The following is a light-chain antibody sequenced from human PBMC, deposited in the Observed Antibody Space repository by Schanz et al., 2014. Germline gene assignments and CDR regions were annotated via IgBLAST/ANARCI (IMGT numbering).Light chain of an antibody. V-gene: IGKV3-20*01. CDR2: GAS. J-gene: IGKJ1*01. CDR1: QTINNNF. Sequence: EIVLTQSPGTLSLSPGERATLSCRASQTINNNFLAWYQQKPGQAPRLLIYGASSRATGIPDRFSGSGSGTDFTLTISRLEPEDFAVYYCQQCGSSRWTFGQGTKVDIK. CDR3: QQCGSSRWT.